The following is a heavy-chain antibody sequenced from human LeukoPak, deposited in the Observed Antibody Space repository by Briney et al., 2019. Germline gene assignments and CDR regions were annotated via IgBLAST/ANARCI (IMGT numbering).Heavy chain of an antibody. D-gene: IGHD6-19*01. V-gene: IGHV3-21*06. CDR3: ARDYSSGWFGKGAY. CDR1: GFTFRSYT. J-gene: IGHJ4*02. Sequence: MSGGSLRLSCSGSGFTFRSYTMKWVRQAPGKGLEWVSSIDSEGTLKYYADSLKGRFTISRDNANNSVSLLMNTLTADDSGLYFCARDYSSGWFGKGAYWGQGTRVLVSS. CDR2: IDSEGTLK.